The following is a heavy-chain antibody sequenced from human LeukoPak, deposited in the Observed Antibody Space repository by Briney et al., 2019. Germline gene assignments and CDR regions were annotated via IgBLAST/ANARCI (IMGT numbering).Heavy chain of an antibody. J-gene: IGHJ4*02. CDR2: ISGGGRST. V-gene: IGHV3-23*01. D-gene: IGHD3-22*01. Sequence: GGSLRLSCAASGFTFSTCAMSWVRQAPGKGLEWVSTISGGGRSTDYADSVKGHFTTSRDNSKNTLYLQMNSLRAEDTAVYYCAIYDSSGYYNYWGQGTLVTVSS. CDR1: GFTFSTCA. CDR3: AIYDSSGYYNY.